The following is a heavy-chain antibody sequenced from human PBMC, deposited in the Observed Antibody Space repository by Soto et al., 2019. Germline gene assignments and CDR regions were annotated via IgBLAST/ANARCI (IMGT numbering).Heavy chain of an antibody. J-gene: IGHJ4*02. CDR2: IYYSGST. Sequence: QLQLQESGPGLVKPSETLSLTCTVSGGSISSSSYYWGWIRQPPGKGLEWIGSIYYSGSTYYNPSRKSRVTISVDTSKNQFSLKLSSVTAADTAVYYCASRPPEFHYYDSSGYYEGGDYWGQGTLVTVSS. V-gene: IGHV4-39*01. CDR3: ASRPPEFHYYDSSGYYEGGDY. D-gene: IGHD3-22*01. CDR1: GGSISSSSYY.